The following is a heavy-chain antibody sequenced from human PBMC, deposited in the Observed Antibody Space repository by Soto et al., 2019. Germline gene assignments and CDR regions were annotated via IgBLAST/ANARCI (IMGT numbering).Heavy chain of an antibody. Sequence: SETLSLTCTVSGGSISSGDYYWNWIRQPPGKGREWIGYISYSGSTYYNPSLKSRLTISVDTSKNQFSLKLSSVTAADTAVYYCASAPTNYYDTSGYFGIHYWGQGTLVTVSS. CDR1: GGSISSGDYY. D-gene: IGHD3-22*01. J-gene: IGHJ4*02. CDR2: ISYSGST. V-gene: IGHV4-30-4*01. CDR3: ASAPTNYYDTSGYFGIHY.